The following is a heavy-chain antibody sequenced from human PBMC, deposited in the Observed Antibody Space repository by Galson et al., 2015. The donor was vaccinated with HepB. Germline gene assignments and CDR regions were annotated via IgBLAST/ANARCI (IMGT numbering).Heavy chain of an antibody. D-gene: IGHD5-12*01. J-gene: IGHJ1*01. Sequence: QSGAEVKKPGESLRISCKASGSSFTNYWISWVRQMPGKGLQWLGRIDPNESYINYSPSLQGHVTISADKSINTAYLQWSSLRASDTAVYYCARQGGYGEYFHHWGQGTLVTVSS. V-gene: IGHV5-10-1*01. CDR3: ARQGGYGEYFHH. CDR1: GSSFTNYW. CDR2: IDPNESYI.